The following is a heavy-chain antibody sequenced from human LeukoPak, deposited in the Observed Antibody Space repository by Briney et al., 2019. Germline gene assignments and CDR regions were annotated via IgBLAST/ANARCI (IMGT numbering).Heavy chain of an antibody. Sequence: GGSLRLSCAASGFTFSSYEMNWVRQAPGKGLEWVSYISSSGSTIYCADSVKGRFTISRDNAKNSLYLQMNSLRAEDTAVYYCARPKWNGDLRYWGQGTLVTVSS. V-gene: IGHV3-48*03. CDR3: ARPKWNGDLRY. CDR2: ISSSGSTI. D-gene: IGHD1-20*01. J-gene: IGHJ4*02. CDR1: GFTFSSYE.